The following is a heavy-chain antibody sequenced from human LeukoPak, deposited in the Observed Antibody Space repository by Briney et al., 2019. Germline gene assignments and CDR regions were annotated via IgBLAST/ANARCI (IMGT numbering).Heavy chain of an antibody. V-gene: IGHV4-59*01. CDR2: IYYSGST. J-gene: IGHJ5*02. D-gene: IGHD3-22*01. Sequence: SETLSLTCTVSGGSISSYYWSWIRQPPGKGLEWIGYIYYSGSTNYNPSLKSRVTISVDTSKNQFSLKLSSVTAADTDVYYCARDARTHSAYYSDSSGYSNWFDPSGQGTLVTVSS. CDR1: GGSISSYY. CDR3: ARDARTHSAYYSDSSGYSNWFDP.